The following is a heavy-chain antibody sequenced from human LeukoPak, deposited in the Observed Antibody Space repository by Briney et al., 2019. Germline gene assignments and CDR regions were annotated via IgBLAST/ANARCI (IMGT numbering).Heavy chain of an antibody. Sequence: GGSLRLSCAASGFTFSTYAMTWVRQAPGKGLEWVSLISGTGGSTYYADSVKGRFTISRDNSKNTLYLQMNSLRAEDTAVYYCAKKSGGVWMPSGFDYWGQGTLVTVSS. CDR1: GFTFSTYA. V-gene: IGHV3-23*01. D-gene: IGHD3-16*01. CDR3: AKKSGGVWMPSGFDY. J-gene: IGHJ4*02. CDR2: ISGTGGST.